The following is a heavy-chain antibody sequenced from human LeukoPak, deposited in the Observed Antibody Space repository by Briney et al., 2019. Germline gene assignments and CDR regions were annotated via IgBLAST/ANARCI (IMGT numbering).Heavy chain of an antibody. V-gene: IGHV3-48*03. CDR3: GSFYSGGCRGVGVFDM. Sequence: GGSLRLSCAASGFTFSSYEMNWVRQAPGKGLEWVSYISSSGSTIYYADSVKGRFTISRDNAKNSLYLQMNSLRAEDTAVYYWGSFYSGGCRGVGVFDMWAKGQW. CDR1: GFTFSSYE. CDR2: ISSSGSTI. D-gene: IGHD3-10*01. J-gene: IGHJ3*02.